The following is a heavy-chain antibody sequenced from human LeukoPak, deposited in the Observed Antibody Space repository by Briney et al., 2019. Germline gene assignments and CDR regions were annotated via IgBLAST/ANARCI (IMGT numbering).Heavy chain of an antibody. D-gene: IGHD3-16*01. CDR1: GFTCSSYS. J-gene: IGHJ3*02. Sequence: GGSLRLSCAASGFTCSSYSMNWSRQAPGKGLEWVSSISSSSSYIYYADSVKGRFTISRDNAKNSLYLQMNSLRAEDTAVYYCARDSPLARDAFDIWGQGTMVTVSS. V-gene: IGHV3-21*01. CDR2: ISSSSSYI. CDR3: ARDSPLARDAFDI.